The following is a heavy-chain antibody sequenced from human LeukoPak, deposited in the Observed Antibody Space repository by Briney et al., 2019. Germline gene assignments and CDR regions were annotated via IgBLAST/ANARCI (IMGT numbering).Heavy chain of an antibody. V-gene: IGHV4-34*01. CDR3: ARSRGAAAATH. D-gene: IGHD6-13*01. J-gene: IGHJ4*02. Sequence: SETLSLTCAVYGGSFSGYYWSWIRQPPGKGLEWIGEINHSGSTNYNPSLKSRVTISVDTSKNQFSLKLSSVTAADTAVYYCARSRGAAAATHWGQGTLVTVSS. CDR1: GGSFSGYY. CDR2: INHSGST.